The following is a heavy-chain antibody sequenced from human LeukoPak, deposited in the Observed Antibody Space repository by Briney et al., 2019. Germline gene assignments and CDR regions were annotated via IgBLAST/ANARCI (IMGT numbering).Heavy chain of an antibody. V-gene: IGHV3-49*03. Sequence: GRSLRLSCTASGITFGDYAMSWFRQAPGKGLEGVGFIRSKAYGGTTEYAASVKGRFTISRDDSKSIAYLQMNSLKTEDTAVYYCTTEGYGSGSYYPGPDYWGQGTLVTVSS. D-gene: IGHD3-10*01. CDR3: TTEGYGSGSYYPGPDY. CDR2: IRSKAYGGTT. CDR1: GITFGDYA. J-gene: IGHJ4*02.